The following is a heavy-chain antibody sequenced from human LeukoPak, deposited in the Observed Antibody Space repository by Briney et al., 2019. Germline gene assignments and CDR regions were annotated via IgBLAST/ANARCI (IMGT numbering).Heavy chain of an antibody. CDR2: ISGSGGST. J-gene: IGHJ6*02. CDR3: AKGARIAAAGTGRYYYYYYGMDV. Sequence: AGGSLRLSCAASGFTFSSYAMSWGRQAPGKGVGWVSAISGSGGSTYYADSVKGRFTISRDNSKNTLYLQMNSLRAEDTAVYYCAKGARIAAAGTGRYYYYYYGMDVWGQGTTVTVSS. V-gene: IGHV3-23*01. D-gene: IGHD6-13*01. CDR1: GFTFSSYA.